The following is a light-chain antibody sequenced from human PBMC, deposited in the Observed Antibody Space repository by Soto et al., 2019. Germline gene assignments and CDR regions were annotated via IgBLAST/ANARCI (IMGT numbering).Light chain of an antibody. CDR2: DAS. CDR3: QQFSSYPLT. Sequence: EIVMTQSPVTLSVSPGDRATLSCRASQTVRNNYLAWYQQKPGQAPRLLIYDASSRATGIPDRFSGGGSGTDFTLTISRLEPEDFAGYYCQQFSSYPLTFGGGTKV. V-gene: IGKV3-20*01. CDR1: QTVRNNY. J-gene: IGKJ4*01.